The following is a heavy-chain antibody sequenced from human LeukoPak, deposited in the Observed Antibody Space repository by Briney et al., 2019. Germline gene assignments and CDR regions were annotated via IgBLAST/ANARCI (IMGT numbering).Heavy chain of an antibody. CDR1: GGSISSYY. CDR3: ARDNLGKRAFDI. Sequence: PSETLSLTCTVSGGSISSYYWSWIRQPPGKGLEWIGYIYYSGSTNYNPSLKSRVTISVDTSKNQFSLKLSSVTAADTAVYYCARDNLGKRAFDIWGQGTMVTVSS. CDR2: IYYSGST. J-gene: IGHJ3*02. V-gene: IGHV4-59*12.